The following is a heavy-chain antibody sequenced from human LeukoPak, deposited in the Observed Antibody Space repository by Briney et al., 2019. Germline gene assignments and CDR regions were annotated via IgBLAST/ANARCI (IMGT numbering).Heavy chain of an antibody. CDR3: ASRGGRQHYYYMDV. J-gene: IGHJ6*03. CDR1: GFTFSSYG. D-gene: IGHD3-10*01. V-gene: IGHV3-30*02. CDR2: IRYDGTNE. Sequence: PGGSLRLSCAASGFTFSSYGMHWVRQAPGKGLEWVTFIRYDGTNEYYADSVKGRFTISRDNAKNSLYLQMNSLRAEDTAVYYCASRGGRQHYYYMDVWGKGTTVTVSS.